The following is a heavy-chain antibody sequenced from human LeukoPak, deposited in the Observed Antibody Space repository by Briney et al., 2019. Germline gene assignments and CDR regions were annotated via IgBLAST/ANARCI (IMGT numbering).Heavy chain of an antibody. J-gene: IGHJ6*03. CDR3: ASQTTVVYYYYYMDV. D-gene: IGHD4-23*01. V-gene: IGHV4-38-2*02. CDR1: GYSISSGYY. Sequence: PSETLSLPCTVSGYSISSGYYWGWIRQPPGKGLEWIGSIYHSGSTYYNPSLKSRVTISVDTSKNQFSLKLSSVTAADTAVYYCASQTTVVYYYYYMDVWGQGTMVTVSS. CDR2: IYHSGST.